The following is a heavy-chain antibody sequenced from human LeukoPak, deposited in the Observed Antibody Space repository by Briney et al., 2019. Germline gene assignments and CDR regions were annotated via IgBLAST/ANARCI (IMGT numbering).Heavy chain of an antibody. D-gene: IGHD2-15*01. CDR1: GYTFANYG. CDR3: ARDDKRHCSGGSCPAYFDY. Sequence: ASVKVSCKASGYTFANYGISWVRQAPGQGLEWIAWISAYNGNTNYALKLRGRVTMTTDTSTITAYLELRSLRSDDTALYYCARDDKRHCSGGSCPAYFDYWGQGTLVTLSS. V-gene: IGHV1-18*01. J-gene: IGHJ4*02. CDR2: ISAYNGNT.